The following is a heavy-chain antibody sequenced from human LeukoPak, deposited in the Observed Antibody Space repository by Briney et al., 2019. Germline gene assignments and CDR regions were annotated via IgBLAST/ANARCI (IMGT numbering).Heavy chain of an antibody. CDR2: INWNGGST. CDR1: GFTVSSNY. D-gene: IGHD6-19*01. Sequence: GGSLRLSCAAPGFTVSSNYMSWVRQAPGKGLEWVSGINWNGGSTGYADSVKGRFTISRDNAKNSLYLQMSGLRAEDTAVYYCAREGGSGWYSGWFDPWGQGTLVTVSS. CDR3: AREGGSGWYSGWFDP. J-gene: IGHJ5*02. V-gene: IGHV3-20*04.